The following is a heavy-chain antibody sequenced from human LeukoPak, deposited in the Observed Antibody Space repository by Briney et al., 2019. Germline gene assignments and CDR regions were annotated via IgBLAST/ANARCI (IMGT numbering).Heavy chain of an antibody. CDR1: GFTFSNAW. V-gene: IGHV3-15*01. Sequence: PGGSLRLSCAASGFTFSNAWMSWVRQAPGKGLEWVGRIKSKTDGGTTDYAAPVKGRFTISRDDSKNTLYLQMNSLKTEDTAVYYCTTGSRPIAARAHWGQGTLVTVSS. D-gene: IGHD6-6*01. CDR3: TTGSRPIAARAH. CDR2: IKSKTDGGTT. J-gene: IGHJ4*02.